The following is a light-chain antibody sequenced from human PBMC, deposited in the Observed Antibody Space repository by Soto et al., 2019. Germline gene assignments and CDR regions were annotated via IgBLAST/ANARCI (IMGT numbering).Light chain of an antibody. Sequence: AIQLTQSPSSLSASVGDRVTITCRASQGISTYLAWYQQKPGKAPKLLIYAASALQSGVPSRFSGSGSGTDFTLTISRLQPEDFATYYCLQDYNYPRTFGQGTKVDIK. J-gene: IGKJ1*01. CDR1: QGISTY. CDR2: AAS. CDR3: LQDYNYPRT. V-gene: IGKV1-6*01.